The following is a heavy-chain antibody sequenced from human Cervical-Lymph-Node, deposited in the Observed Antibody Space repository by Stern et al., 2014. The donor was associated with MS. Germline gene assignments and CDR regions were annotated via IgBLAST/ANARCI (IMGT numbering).Heavy chain of an antibody. D-gene: IGHD5-12*01. CDR1: GYTFTSYG. J-gene: IGHJ6*02. CDR3: ARGDIVATITGYYYGMDV. V-gene: IGHV1-18*01. Sequence: VQLVQSGAEVKKPGASVKVSCKASGYTFTSYGISWVRQAPGQGLERMGWISAYNGNTNYAQKLQGRVTMTTDTSTSTAYMELRSLRSDDTAVYYCARGDIVATITGYYYGMDVWGQGTTVTVSS. CDR2: ISAYNGNT.